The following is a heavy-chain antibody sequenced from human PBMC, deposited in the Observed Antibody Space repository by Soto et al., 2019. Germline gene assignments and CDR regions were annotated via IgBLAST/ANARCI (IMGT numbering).Heavy chain of an antibody. CDR2: IYSGGST. J-gene: IGHJ6*02. Sequence: GGSLRLSCAASGFTVSSNYMSWVRQAPGKGLEWVSVIYSGGSTYYADSVKGRFTISRDNSKNTLYLQMNSLRAEDTAVYYCARVGVWFGDFYGMDVWGQGTTVTVSS. D-gene: IGHD3-10*01. CDR3: ARVGVWFGDFYGMDV. V-gene: IGHV3-53*01. CDR1: GFTVSSNY.